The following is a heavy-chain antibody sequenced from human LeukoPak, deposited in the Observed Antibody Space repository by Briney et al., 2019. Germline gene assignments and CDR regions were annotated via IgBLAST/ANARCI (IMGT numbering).Heavy chain of an antibody. D-gene: IGHD2/OR15-2a*01. V-gene: IGHV1-24*01. Sequence: ASVKVSCKVSGYTLTQLSMHWVRQAPGQGLEWMGGFDPEDGETIYAQTFQGRVTMTEDTSTDTAFMELTSLGSEDSAVYYCATDTSDNNDGFDIWGQGTMVTVFS. CDR3: ATDTSDNNDGFDI. CDR2: FDPEDGET. J-gene: IGHJ3*02. CDR1: GYTLTQLS.